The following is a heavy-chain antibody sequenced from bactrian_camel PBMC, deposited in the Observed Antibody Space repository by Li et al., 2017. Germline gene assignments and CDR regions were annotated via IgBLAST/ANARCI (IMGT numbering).Heavy chain of an antibody. J-gene: IGHJ4*01. CDR3: AAELYMCYSGSWRFLAAADFTD. Sequence: QLVESGGGSVQAGGSLNLSCVASGNRYRSNCMAWFRQAPGKEREGVAAVYVGGGTYYTDSVKGRFTISQPKGENTAYLQMNSLKLEDTAMYYCAAELYMCYSGSWRFLAAADFTDWGQGTQVTVS. CDR1: GNRYRSNC. V-gene: IGHV3S53*01. CDR2: VYVGGGT. D-gene: IGHD3*01.